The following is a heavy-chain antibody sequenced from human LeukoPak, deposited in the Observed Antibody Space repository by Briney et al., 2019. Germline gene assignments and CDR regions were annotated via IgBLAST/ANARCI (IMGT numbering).Heavy chain of an antibody. D-gene: IGHD6-25*01. CDR3: ARVAYGSAWYIDY. CDR1: GFTFGSYW. J-gene: IGHJ4*02. CDR2: INSDETST. Sequence: GGSLRLSCVASGFTFGSYWMHWVRQLPGKGLVWVSRINSDETSTTYADSVKGRFTISRDNAKNTLYLQMNSLRAEDTAVYYCARVAYGSAWYIDYWGQGTLVTVSS. V-gene: IGHV3-74*01.